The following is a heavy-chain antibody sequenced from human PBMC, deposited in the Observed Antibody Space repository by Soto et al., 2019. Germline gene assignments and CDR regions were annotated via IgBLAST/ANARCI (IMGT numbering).Heavy chain of an antibody. CDR1: GFTFSSYT. CDR2: ISASGGST. CDR3: AKAGRTGYYFDS. Sequence: EVQVLESGGGFVQSGGSLRLSCAVSGFTFSSYTMSWVRQAPGKGLEWVSTISASGGSTDYADSVKGRFTISRDNSRTTVYLHIKSLRAEDTAVYHCAKAGRTGYYFDSWGQGTLVTVSS. V-gene: IGHV3-23*01. J-gene: IGHJ4*02. D-gene: IGHD3-9*01.